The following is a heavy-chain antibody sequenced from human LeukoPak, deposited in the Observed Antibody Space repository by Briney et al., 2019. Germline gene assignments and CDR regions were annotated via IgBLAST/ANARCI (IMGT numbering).Heavy chain of an antibody. Sequence: SETLSLTCTVSGGSISSYYWSWIRQPPGKGLEWIGYIYYSGSTSYNPSLKSRVTISVDTSKNQFSLKLSSVTAADTAVYYCARISAAGPVDYWGQGTLVTVSS. D-gene: IGHD6-13*01. CDR3: ARISAAGPVDY. CDR1: GGSISSYY. J-gene: IGHJ4*02. V-gene: IGHV4-59*01. CDR2: IYYSGST.